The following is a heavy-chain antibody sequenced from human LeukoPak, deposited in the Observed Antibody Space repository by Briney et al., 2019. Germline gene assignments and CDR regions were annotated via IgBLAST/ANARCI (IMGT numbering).Heavy chain of an antibody. D-gene: IGHD1-7*01. CDR3: ARDATGTTNWFDP. CDR1: GGFISSGGYS. V-gene: IGHV4-31*03. Sequence: PSETLSRTCTVSGGFISSGGYSWSWLRQHPGRGLEWIGYIYNSGSTYYNPSLKSRVTISVDTSKNQFSLKLSSVTAADTAVYYCARDATGTTNWFDPWGQGTLVTVSS. J-gene: IGHJ5*02. CDR2: IYNSGST.